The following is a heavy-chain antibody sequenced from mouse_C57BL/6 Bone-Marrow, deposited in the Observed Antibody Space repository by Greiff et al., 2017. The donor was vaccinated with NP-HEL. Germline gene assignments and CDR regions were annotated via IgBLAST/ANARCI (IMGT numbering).Heavy chain of an antibody. J-gene: IGHJ4*01. CDR1: GYSFTGYY. CDR3: AQGAMDY. Sequence: EVKLLESGPELVKPGASVKISCKASGYSFTGYYMHWVKQSPEKSLEWIGEINPSTGGTTYNQKFKAKATLTVDKSSSTAYMQLKSLTSEDSAVYYCAQGAMDYWGQGTSVTVSS. D-gene: IGHD3-2*02. CDR2: INPSTGGT. V-gene: IGHV1-42*01.